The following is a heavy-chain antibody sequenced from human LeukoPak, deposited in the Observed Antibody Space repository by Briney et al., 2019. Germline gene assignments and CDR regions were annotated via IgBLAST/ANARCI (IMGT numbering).Heavy chain of an antibody. J-gene: IGHJ5*02. CDR1: GFTFSSYG. CDR2: ISGSGGST. D-gene: IGHD3-10*01. CDR3: GRYYYGSGTSFDP. Sequence: GGSLRLSCAASGFTFSSYGMSWVRQAPGKGLEWVSAISGSGGSTYYADSVKGRFTISRDNAKNTLFLQMSSLRAEDTAVFYCGRYYYGSGTSFDPWGQGTLVTVSS. V-gene: IGHV3-23*01.